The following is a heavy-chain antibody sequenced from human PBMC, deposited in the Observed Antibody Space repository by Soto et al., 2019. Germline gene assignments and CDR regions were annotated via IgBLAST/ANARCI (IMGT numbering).Heavy chain of an antibody. D-gene: IGHD6-13*01. Sequence: PGESLKISCKGSGYSITSYWIGWVRQMPGKGLEWMGIIYPGDSDTRYSPSFQGQVTISADKSISTAYLQWSSLKASDTAMYYCARHVYSSSWYSHYYYMDVWGKGTTVTVSS. V-gene: IGHV5-51*01. CDR2: IYPGDSDT. J-gene: IGHJ6*03. CDR3: ARHVYSSSWYSHYYYMDV. CDR1: GYSITSYW.